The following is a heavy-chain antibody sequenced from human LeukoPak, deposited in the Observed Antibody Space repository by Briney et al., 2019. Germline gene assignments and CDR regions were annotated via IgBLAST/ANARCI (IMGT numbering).Heavy chain of an antibody. CDR1: GFTFSSYS. J-gene: IGHJ4*02. CDR2: ISSSSSYI. D-gene: IGHD2-2*01. Sequence: GGSLRLSCAASGFTFSSYSMNWVRQAPGKGLEWVSSISSSSSYIYYADSVKGRFTISRDNAKNSLYLQMNSLGAEDTAVYYCASWGGLVPAAPYNDYWGQGTLVTVSS. CDR3: ASWGGLVPAAPYNDY. V-gene: IGHV3-21*01.